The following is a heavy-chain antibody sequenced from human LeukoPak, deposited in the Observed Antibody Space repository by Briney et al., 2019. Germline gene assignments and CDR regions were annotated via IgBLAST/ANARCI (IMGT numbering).Heavy chain of an antibody. CDR1: GFTFSRYW. CDR3: ARDFDC. J-gene: IGHJ4*02. Sequence: QAGGSLRLSCAASGFTFSRYWMHWVRQAPGKGLVWVSGINSDGSTTSYADSVKGRFTISRDNAKNTMSLQMNSLRAEDTAVYYCARDFDCWGQGTLVTVSS. V-gene: IGHV3-74*01. CDR2: INSDGSTT.